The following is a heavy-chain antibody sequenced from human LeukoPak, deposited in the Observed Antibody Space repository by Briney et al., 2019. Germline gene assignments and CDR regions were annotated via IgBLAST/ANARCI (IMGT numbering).Heavy chain of an antibody. Sequence: ASVKVSCKASGYSFTSYAMHWVRQAPGQRLEWMGWINAGNGNTKYSQKFQGRVTITRDTSASTAHMELSSLRSEDTAVYYCARGQAVAGTSLDYWGQGTLVTVSS. J-gene: IGHJ4*02. CDR3: ARGQAVAGTSLDY. D-gene: IGHD6-19*01. V-gene: IGHV1-3*01. CDR1: GYSFTSYA. CDR2: INAGNGNT.